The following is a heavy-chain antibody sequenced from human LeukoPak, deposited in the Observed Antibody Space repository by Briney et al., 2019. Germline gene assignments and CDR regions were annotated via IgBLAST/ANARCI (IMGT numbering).Heavy chain of an antibody. CDR2: TRNKAKGHTT. Sequence: PGGSLRLFCEVSGLSFSDYYIDWVRQAPGRGLEWVGRTRNKAKGHTTEYAASLEGRFTISGDGSKNSVYLQMNSLKIEDTAVYYCTRVGYYDRNGDSIDALDIWGQGTWVTVSS. J-gene: IGHJ3*02. CDR3: TRVGYYDRNGDSIDALDI. D-gene: IGHD3-22*01. CDR1: GLSFSDYY. V-gene: IGHV3-72*01.